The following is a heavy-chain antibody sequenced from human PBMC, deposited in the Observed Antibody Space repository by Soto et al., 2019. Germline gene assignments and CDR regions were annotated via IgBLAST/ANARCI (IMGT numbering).Heavy chain of an antibody. Sequence: QVQLVQSGAEVKKPGSSVKVSCKASGGTFSSYTISWVRQAPGQGLEWMGRIIPILGIANYAQKFQGRVTITADKSTSTAYMELSSLRSEDTAVYYCARGRPTVPDYYYYYMYVWGKGTTVTVSS. CDR3: ARGRPTVPDYYYYYMYV. V-gene: IGHV1-69*02. J-gene: IGHJ6*03. CDR1: GGTFSSYT. D-gene: IGHD4-4*01. CDR2: IIPILGIA.